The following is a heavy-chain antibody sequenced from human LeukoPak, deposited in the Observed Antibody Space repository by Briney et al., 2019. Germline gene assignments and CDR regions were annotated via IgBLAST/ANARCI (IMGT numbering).Heavy chain of an antibody. J-gene: IGHJ4*02. CDR2: ISYDGSNK. V-gene: IGHV3-30-3*01. CDR3: ARTARRNCGSTSCYVIFDY. D-gene: IGHD2-2*01. CDR1: GFTFSSYA. Sequence: GGSLRLSCAASGFTFSSYAMHWVRQAPGKGLEWVAVISYDGSNKYYADSVKGRFTISRDNSKNTLYLQMNSLRAEDTAVYYCARTARRNCGSTSCYVIFDYWGQGTLVTVSS.